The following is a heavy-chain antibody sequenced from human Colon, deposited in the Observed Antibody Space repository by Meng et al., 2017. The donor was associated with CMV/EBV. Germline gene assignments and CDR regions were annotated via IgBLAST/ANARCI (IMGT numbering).Heavy chain of an antibody. D-gene: IGHD1-26*01. CDR2: ISGSGNVI. CDR3: AKEIVGAANDY. J-gene: IGHJ4*02. Sequence: GGSLRLSCTASGFTFSRFGMSWVRQAPGKGLEWVSHISGSGNVIYYAESMKGRFTISRDNAKNSLYLQMSNLRAEDTAVYYCAKEIVGAANDYWGQGTLVTVSS. CDR1: GFTFSRFG. V-gene: IGHV3-48*03.